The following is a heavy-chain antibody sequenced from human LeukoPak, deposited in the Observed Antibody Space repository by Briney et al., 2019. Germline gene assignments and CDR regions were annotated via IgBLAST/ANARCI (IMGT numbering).Heavy chain of an antibody. CDR3: ARDTLGEGEDANYAVYYFDY. CDR2: IQYDGSNE. V-gene: IGHV3-30*02. Sequence: GGSLRLSCAASGFTFSSYGMHWVRQAPGKGLEWVAYIQYDGSNEQYADSVKGRFSISRDSSKNILYLQMNSLRAEDTAVYYCARDTLGEGEDANYAVYYFDYWGQGTPVTVSS. D-gene: IGHD4/OR15-4a*01. CDR1: GFTFSSYG. J-gene: IGHJ4*02.